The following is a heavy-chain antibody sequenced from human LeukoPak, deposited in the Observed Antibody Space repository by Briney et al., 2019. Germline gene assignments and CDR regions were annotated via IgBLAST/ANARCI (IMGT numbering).Heavy chain of an antibody. D-gene: IGHD2-21*02. CDR3: ARGIVVVTATPLTAPFDY. CDR2: IHTTGST. V-gene: IGHV4-4*07. CDR1: GGSISSYY. Sequence: SETLSLTCTVSGGSISSYYWSWIRQPAGKGLEWIGRIHTTGSTNYNPSLKSRVTMSVDTSKNQFSLKLSSVTAADTAVYYCARGIVVVTATPLTAPFDYWGQGTLVTVSS. J-gene: IGHJ4*02.